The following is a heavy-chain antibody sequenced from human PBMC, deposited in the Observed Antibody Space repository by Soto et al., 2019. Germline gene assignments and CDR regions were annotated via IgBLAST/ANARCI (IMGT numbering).Heavy chain of an antibody. D-gene: IGHD3-3*01. Sequence: ESGGGVVQPGRSLRLSCAASGFTFSSYAMHWVRQAPGKGLEWVAVISYDGSNKYYADSVKGRFTISRDNSKNTLYLQMNSLRAEDTAVYYCARGGNYDFWSGYGMDVWGQGTTVTVSS. CDR3: ARGGNYDFWSGYGMDV. CDR2: ISYDGSNK. V-gene: IGHV3-30-3*01. J-gene: IGHJ6*02. CDR1: GFTFSSYA.